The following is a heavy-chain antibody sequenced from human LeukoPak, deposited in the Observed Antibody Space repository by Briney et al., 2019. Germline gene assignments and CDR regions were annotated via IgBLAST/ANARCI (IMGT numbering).Heavy chain of an antibody. V-gene: IGHV4-4*02. CDR3: ARDYANYYFQY. CDR2: IYHDGTT. CDR1: RGSISSSNW. Sequence: PSETLSLICTVSRGSISSSNWWSWVRQPPGKGLEWIGEIYHDGTTNYNPSLKSRVTMSVDKSKNQFSLRLSSVTAADTAVYFCARDYANYYFQYWGQGTLVTVSS. D-gene: IGHD4/OR15-4a*01. J-gene: IGHJ1*01.